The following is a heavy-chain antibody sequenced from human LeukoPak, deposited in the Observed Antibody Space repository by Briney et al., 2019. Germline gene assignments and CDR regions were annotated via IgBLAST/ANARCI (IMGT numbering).Heavy chain of an antibody. D-gene: IGHD3-3*01. V-gene: IGHV4-39*01. Sequence: SETLSLTCTVSGGSISSSSYYCGWIRQPPGRGLEWIGSIYYSGSTYYNPSLKSRVTISVDTSKNQFTLKLSSVTAADTAVYYCATPDAFGVVKCDFDIWGQGTTVTVSS. CDR3: ATPDAFGVVKCDFDI. CDR2: IYYSGST. J-gene: IGHJ3*02. CDR1: GGSISSSSYY.